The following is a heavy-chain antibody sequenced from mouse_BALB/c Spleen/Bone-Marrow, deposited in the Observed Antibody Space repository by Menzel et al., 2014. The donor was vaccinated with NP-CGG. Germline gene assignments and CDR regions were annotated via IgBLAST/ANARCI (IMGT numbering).Heavy chain of an antibody. CDR3: ALLGYYGYFYV. D-gene: IGHD2-2*01. J-gene: IGHJ1*01. CDR1: GFDFSRYW. V-gene: IGHV4-1*02. CDR2: INPDSSTI. Sequence: VQLQQSGGGLVQPGGSLKLSCAASGFDFSRYWMSWVRQAPGKGLGWIGGINPDSSTINYTPSLKDKFIISRDNAKNTLYLQMSKVRSEDTALYYCALLGYYGYFYVWGAGTTVTVSS.